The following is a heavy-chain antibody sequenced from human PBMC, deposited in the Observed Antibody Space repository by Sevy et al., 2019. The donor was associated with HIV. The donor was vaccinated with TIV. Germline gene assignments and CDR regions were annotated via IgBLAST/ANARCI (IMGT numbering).Heavy chain of an antibody. V-gene: IGHV3-7*01. Sequence: GGSLRLSCTDSGXXFSNYWMHWVRQAPGKGLEWVASIKKDGSQKDYVDSVKGRFIISRDNAKSSVYLQMNSLGAEDTAVYYCGRVARYCSSTSCYGSYYMDVWGKGTTVTVSS. CDR1: GXXFSNYW. CDR2: IKKDGSQK. J-gene: IGHJ6*03. CDR3: GRVARYCSSTSCYGSYYMDV. D-gene: IGHD2-2*01.